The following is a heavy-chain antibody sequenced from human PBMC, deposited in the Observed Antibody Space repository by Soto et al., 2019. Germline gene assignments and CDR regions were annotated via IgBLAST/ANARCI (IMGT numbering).Heavy chain of an antibody. CDR3: VRQGFGRLHGLVDV. CDR2: IDSSGGT. Sequence: QVQLQESGPGLVKPSETLSLTCTVSDDSSSSYKWSWIRQPPGRRLEWIGYIDSSGGTSYNPSLQSPVTISVDTSTKQFPLKLSSVTAADTAVYYCVRQGFGRLHGLVDVWGQGTTVTVSS. J-gene: IGHJ6*02. D-gene: IGHD3-10*01. CDR1: DDSSSSYK. V-gene: IGHV4-59*08.